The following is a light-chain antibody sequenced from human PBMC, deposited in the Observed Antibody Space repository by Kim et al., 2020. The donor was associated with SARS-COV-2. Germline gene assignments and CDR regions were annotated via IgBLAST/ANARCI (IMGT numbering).Light chain of an antibody. CDR1: KLGDKY. V-gene: IGLV3-1*01. CDR3: QAWDSSTAVV. J-gene: IGLJ2*01. Sequence: VSPGQTATITCSGDKLGDKYACWYQQKPGQSPVLVIYQDSKRPSGIPERFSGSNSGNTATLTISGTQAMDEADYYCQAWDSSTAVVFGGGTQLTVL. CDR2: QDS.